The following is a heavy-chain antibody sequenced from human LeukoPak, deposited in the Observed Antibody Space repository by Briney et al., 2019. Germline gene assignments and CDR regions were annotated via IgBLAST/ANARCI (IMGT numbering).Heavy chain of an antibody. CDR3: ASTLRARAFDI. D-gene: IGHD4-17*01. CDR2: IYSGGST. CDR1: GFTVSSNY. V-gene: IGHV3-53*04. Sequence: PGGSLRLSRAASGFTVSSNYMSWVRQAPGKGLEWVSVIYSGGSTYYADSVKGRFTISRHNSKNTLYLQMNSLRAEDTAVYYCASTLRARAFDIWGQGTMVTVSS. J-gene: IGHJ3*02.